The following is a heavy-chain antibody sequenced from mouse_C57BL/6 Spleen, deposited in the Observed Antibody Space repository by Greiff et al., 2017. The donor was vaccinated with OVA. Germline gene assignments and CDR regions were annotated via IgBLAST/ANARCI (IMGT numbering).Heavy chain of an antibody. CDR3: ARDCYGSDWYFDV. V-gene: IGHV5-4*01. CDR2: ISDGGSYT. CDR1: GFTFSSYA. D-gene: IGHD1-1*01. J-gene: IGHJ1*03. Sequence: EVMLVESGGGLVKPGGSLKLSCAASGFTFSSYAMSWVRQTPEKRLEWVATISDGGSYTYYPDNVKGRFTISRDNAKNNLYLQMSHLESEDTAMYYCARDCYGSDWYFDVWGTGTTVTVAS.